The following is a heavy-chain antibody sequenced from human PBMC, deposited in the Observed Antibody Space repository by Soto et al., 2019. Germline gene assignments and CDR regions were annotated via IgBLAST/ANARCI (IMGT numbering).Heavy chain of an antibody. Sequence: QLQLQESGSGLVKPSQTLSLTCAVSGGSISSGGYSWSWIRQPPGKGLEWIGYIYHSGSTYYNPSFKSRVTISVDRSKNQFSLKLSSVTAADTAVYYCARDPHDGNYWYFDLWGRGTLVTVSS. J-gene: IGHJ2*01. V-gene: IGHV4-30-2*01. CDR1: GGSISSGGYS. CDR2: IYHSGST. CDR3: ARDPHDGNYWYFDL.